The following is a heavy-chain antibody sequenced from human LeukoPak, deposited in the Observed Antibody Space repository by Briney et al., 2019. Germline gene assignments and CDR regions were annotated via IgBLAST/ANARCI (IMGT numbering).Heavy chain of an antibody. Sequence: PGGSLRLSCAASGFTFSSYSMSWVRQAPGKGLEWVSSISSSSSYIYYADSVKGRFTISRDNAKNSLYLQMNSLRAEDTAVYYCARDGYSYGYYGMDVWGQGTTVTVSS. D-gene: IGHD5-18*01. CDR3: ARDGYSYGYYGMDV. V-gene: IGHV3-21*01. J-gene: IGHJ6*02. CDR2: ISSSSSYI. CDR1: GFTFSSYS.